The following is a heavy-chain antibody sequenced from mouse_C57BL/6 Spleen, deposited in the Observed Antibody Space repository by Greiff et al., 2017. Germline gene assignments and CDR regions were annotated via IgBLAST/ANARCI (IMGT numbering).Heavy chain of an antibody. CDR1: GYTFTSYW. CDR3: ASSITTASYWYFDV. V-gene: IGHV1-61*01. Sequence: VQLQQPGAELVRPGSSVKLSCKASGYTFTSYWMDWVKQRPGQGLEWIGNIYPSDSETHYHPKFRDKATLTVDKSSSTAYMQLSSLTSEYSAVYYCASSITTASYWYFDVWGTGTTVTVSS. CDR2: IYPSDSET. J-gene: IGHJ1*03. D-gene: IGHD1-2*01.